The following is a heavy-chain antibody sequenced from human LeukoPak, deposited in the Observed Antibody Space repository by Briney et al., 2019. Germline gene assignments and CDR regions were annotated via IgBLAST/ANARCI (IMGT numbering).Heavy chain of an antibody. J-gene: IGHJ6*02. Sequence: PSETLSLTCTVSGGSISSYYWSWMRQPPGKGLEWIAYIYSSGFTKYNPSLKGRVTMAVDTSKNQFSLKLSSVTAADTAVYYCARDHLAAAGHYYYGVDVWGQGTTVTVSS. D-gene: IGHD6-13*01. V-gene: IGHV4-59*01. CDR3: ARDHLAAAGHYYYGVDV. CDR1: GGSISSYY. CDR2: IYSSGFT.